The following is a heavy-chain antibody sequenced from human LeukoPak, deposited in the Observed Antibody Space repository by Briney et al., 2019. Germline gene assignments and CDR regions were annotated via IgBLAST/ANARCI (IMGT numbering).Heavy chain of an antibody. J-gene: IGHJ4*02. CDR3: ARDVSGSYFDY. Sequence: ASVKVSCKASGYTFTGYYMHWVRQAPGQGLEWMGGIIPIFGTANYAQKFQGRVTITADKSTSTAYMELSSLRSEDTAVYYCARDVSGSYFDYWGQGTLVTVSS. V-gene: IGHV1-69*06. CDR2: IIPIFGTA. CDR1: GYTFTGYY. D-gene: IGHD1-26*01.